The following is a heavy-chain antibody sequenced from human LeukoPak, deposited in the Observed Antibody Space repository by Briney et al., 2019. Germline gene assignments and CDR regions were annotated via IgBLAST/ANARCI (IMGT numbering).Heavy chain of an antibody. D-gene: IGHD1-14*01. Sequence: SETLSLTCTVSGGSISSYYWSWIRQPPGKGLEWIGYIYYSGSTDYNPALKSRVTISVDTSKNQFSLQLSSVTASDTAVYYCARDRSEFDYWGQGTLVTVSS. J-gene: IGHJ4*02. CDR2: IYYSGST. CDR1: GGSISSYY. CDR3: ARDRSEFDY. V-gene: IGHV4-59*01.